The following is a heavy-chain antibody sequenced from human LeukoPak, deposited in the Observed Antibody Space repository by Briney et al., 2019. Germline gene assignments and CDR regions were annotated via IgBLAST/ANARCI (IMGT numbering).Heavy chain of an antibody. V-gene: IGHV3-48*03. J-gene: IGHJ6*02. CDR2: ISGSGNTI. CDR3: AKGIEGIVGGGGYDRMNYYYYYGMDV. Sequence: KAGGSLRLSCAASGFTFSSNEMNWVRQAPGKGLEWLSYISGSGNTIYYADSVKGRFTISRDNAKNSLFLQMNSLRAEDTAVYYCAKGIEGIVGGGGYDRMNYYYYYGMDVWGQGTTVTVSS. D-gene: IGHD5-12*01. CDR1: GFTFSSNE.